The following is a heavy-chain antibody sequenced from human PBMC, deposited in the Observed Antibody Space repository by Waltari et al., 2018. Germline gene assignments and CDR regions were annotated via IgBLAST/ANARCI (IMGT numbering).Heavy chain of an antibody. J-gene: IGHJ4*02. V-gene: IGHV3-30*04. D-gene: IGHD4-17*01. Sequence: QVQLVESGGGVVQPGRSLRLPCAASGFTFRSYAMHWVRQAPGKGVGWVAIISNDGSKKYSADSVKCRFTISRDNSKSTLYLQMNSLRAEDTAVYYCARGHSVTTFDYWGQGTLVTVSS. CDR1: GFTFRSYA. CDR2: ISNDGSKK. CDR3: ARGHSVTTFDY.